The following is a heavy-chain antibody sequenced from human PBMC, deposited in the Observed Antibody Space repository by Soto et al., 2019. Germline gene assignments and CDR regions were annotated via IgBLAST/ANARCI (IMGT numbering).Heavy chain of an antibody. D-gene: IGHD3-10*01. V-gene: IGHV1-69*02. J-gene: IGHJ4*02. CDR2: IIPILGIA. CDR1: GGTFSSYT. Sequence: ASVKVSCKASGGTFSSYTISWVRHAPGQGLEWMGRIIPILGIANYAQKFQGRVTITADKSTSTAYMELSSLRSEDTAVYYCARALSYYGSGSYYYWGQGTLVTVSS. CDR3: ARALSYYGSGSYYY.